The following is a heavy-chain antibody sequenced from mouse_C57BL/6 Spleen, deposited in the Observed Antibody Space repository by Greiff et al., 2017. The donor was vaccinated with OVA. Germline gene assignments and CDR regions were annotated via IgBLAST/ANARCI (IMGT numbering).Heavy chain of an antibody. CDR3: ARDRGLDYGSSPMDY. D-gene: IGHD1-1*01. V-gene: IGHV5-4*01. CDR2: ISDGGSYT. J-gene: IGHJ4*01. CDR1: GFTFSSYA. Sequence: EVQRVESGGGLVKPGGSLKLSCAASGFTFSSYAMSWVRQTPEKRLEWVATISDGGSYTYYPDNVKGRFTISRDNAKNNLYLQMSHLKSEDTAMYYCARDRGLDYGSSPMDYWGQGTSVTVSS.